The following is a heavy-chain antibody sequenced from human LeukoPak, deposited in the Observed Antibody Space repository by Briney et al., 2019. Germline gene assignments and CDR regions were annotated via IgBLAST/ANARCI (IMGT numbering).Heavy chain of an antibody. CDR3: ARHRQQLASNFDY. J-gene: IGHJ4*02. V-gene: IGHV4-34*01. CDR1: GGSFSGYY. D-gene: IGHD6-13*01. CDR2: INHSGST. Sequence: SETLSLTCAVYGGSFSGYYWSWIRQPPGKGLEWIGEINHSGSTNYNPSLKSRVTISVDTSKNQFSLKLSSVTAADTAVYYCARHRQQLASNFDYWGQGTLVTVSS.